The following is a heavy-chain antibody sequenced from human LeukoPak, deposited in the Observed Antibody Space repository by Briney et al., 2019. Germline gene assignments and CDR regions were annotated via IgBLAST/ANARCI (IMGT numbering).Heavy chain of an antibody. V-gene: IGHV3-23*01. D-gene: IGHD3-10*01. J-gene: IGHJ4*02. CDR1: GFSFSTYV. Sequence: GGSLRLSCAASGFSFSTYVMSWVRQPPGKGLEWVSSVGGNGRHTYNADSVKGRFAISRDNSKNTLFLQMNSLRVEDTAVYYCAKDLRGGSGSYPFDYWGQGTLVTVSS. CDR3: AKDLRGGSGSYPFDY. CDR2: VGGNGRHT.